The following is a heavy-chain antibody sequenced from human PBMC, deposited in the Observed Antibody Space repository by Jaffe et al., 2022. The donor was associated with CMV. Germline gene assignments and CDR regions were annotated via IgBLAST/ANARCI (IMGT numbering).Heavy chain of an antibody. CDR3: ARDTRRGQYYSVDTAMVRLDYYYYGMDV. V-gene: IGHV1-46*01. CDR2: INPSGGST. D-gene: IGHD5-18*01. Sequence: QVQLVQSGAEVKKPGASVKVSCKASGYTFTSYYMHWVRQAPGQGLEWMGIINPSGGSTSYAQKFQGRVTMTRDTSTSTVYMELSSLRSEDTAVYYCARDTRRGQYYSVDTAMVRLDYYYYGMDVWGQGTTVTVSS. CDR1: GYTFTSYY. J-gene: IGHJ6*02.